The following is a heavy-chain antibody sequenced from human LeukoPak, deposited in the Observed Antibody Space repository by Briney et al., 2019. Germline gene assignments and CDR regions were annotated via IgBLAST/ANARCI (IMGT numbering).Heavy chain of an antibody. D-gene: IGHD4-23*01. CDR3: VRWDLMVANGGFDY. V-gene: IGHV3-7*01. CDR2: IKQDGSEK. CDR1: GFTFRSYW. J-gene: IGHJ4*02. Sequence: PGGSLRLSCAASGFTFRSYWMSWVRQAPGKGLECVANIKQDGSEKQYVDSVKGRFTISRDNAKNSLYLQMNSLRAEDTAVYYCVRWDLMVANGGFDYWGQGTVVTVSS.